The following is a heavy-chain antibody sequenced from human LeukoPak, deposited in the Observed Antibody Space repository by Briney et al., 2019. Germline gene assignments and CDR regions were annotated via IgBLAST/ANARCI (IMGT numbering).Heavy chain of an antibody. CDR1: GYSFTNYW. CDR3: ATKGGGSSGYLNAFDI. CDR2: IYPGDSDT. V-gene: IGHV5-51*01. D-gene: IGHD3-22*01. J-gene: IGHJ3*02. Sequence: GESLKISCKGSGYSFTNYWIAWVRQMPGKGLEWMGNIYPGDSDTRYSPSFQGQVTISADKSISTAYLQWSSLKASDTAMYYCATKGGGSSGYLNAFDIWGQGTMVTVS.